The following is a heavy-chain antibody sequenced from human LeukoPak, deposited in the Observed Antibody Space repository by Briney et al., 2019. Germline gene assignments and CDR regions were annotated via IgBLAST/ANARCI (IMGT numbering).Heavy chain of an antibody. V-gene: IGHV1-69*05. J-gene: IGHJ3*02. CDR3: AREVTMVRGVIHSDAFDI. D-gene: IGHD3-10*01. CDR1: GGTFSSHA. Sequence: ASVKVSRKASGGTFSSHAISWVRQAPGQGLEWMGGIIPIFGTANYAQKFQGRVTITTDESTSTAYMELSSLRSEDTAVYYCAREVTMVRGVIHSDAFDIWGQGTMVTVSS. CDR2: IIPIFGTA.